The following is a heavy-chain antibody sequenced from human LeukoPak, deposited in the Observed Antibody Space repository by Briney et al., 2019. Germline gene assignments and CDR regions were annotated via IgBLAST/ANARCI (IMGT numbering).Heavy chain of an antibody. J-gene: IGHJ4*02. CDR1: GFTFSSYS. CDR2: ISSSSSYI. Sequence: GGSLRLSCAASGFTFSSYSMNWVRQAPGKGLEWVSSISSSSSYIYYADSVKGRFTISRDNAENSLYLQMNSLRAEDTAVYYCARDSSGYLDYWGQGTLVTVSS. CDR3: ARDSSGYLDY. D-gene: IGHD3-22*01. V-gene: IGHV3-21*01.